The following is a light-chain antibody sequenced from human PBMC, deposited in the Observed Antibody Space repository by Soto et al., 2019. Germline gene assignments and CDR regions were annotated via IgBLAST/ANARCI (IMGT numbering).Light chain of an antibody. V-gene: IGLV1-44*01. CDR3: SSYTSSSTRV. CDR2: SNN. CDR1: SSNIGSNT. J-gene: IGLJ1*01. Sequence: QSVLTQPPSASGTPGQRVTISCSGSSSNIGSNTVNWYQQLPGTAPKLLIYSNNQRPSGVPDRFPGSKSGTSASLAISGLQSEDEADYYCSSYTSSSTRVFGTGTKVTVL.